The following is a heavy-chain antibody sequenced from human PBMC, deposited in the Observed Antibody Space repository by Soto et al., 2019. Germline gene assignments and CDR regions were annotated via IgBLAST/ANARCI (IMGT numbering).Heavy chain of an antibody. CDR1: GGSISSGGYY. Sequence: SETLSLTCTVSGGSISSGGYYWSWIRQHPGKGLEWIGYIYYSGSTYYNPSLKSRVTISVDTSKNQFSLKLSSVTAADTAVYYCARVEDFNWFDPWGQGTLVTVSS. CDR3: ARVEDFNWFDP. J-gene: IGHJ5*02. CDR2: IYYSGST. V-gene: IGHV4-31*03.